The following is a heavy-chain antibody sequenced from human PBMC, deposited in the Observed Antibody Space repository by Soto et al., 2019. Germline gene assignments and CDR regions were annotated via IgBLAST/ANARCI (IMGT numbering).Heavy chain of an antibody. V-gene: IGHV5-10-1*01. D-gene: IGHD3-3*01. CDR3: ATPKGFWSGYQSPWFDP. Sequence: GESLKISCKGSGYSFTSYWISWVRQMPGKGLEWMGRIDPSDSYTNYSPSFQGHVTISADKSISTAYLQWSSLKASDTAMYYCATPKGFWSGYQSPWFDPWGQGTRVTVSS. CDR2: IDPSDSYT. CDR1: GYSFTSYW. J-gene: IGHJ5*02.